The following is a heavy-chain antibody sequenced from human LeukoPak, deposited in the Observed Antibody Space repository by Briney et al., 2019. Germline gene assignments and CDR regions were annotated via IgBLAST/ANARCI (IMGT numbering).Heavy chain of an antibody. CDR3: AKDLWFGESAFDY. CDR2: ISYDGSNK. CDR1: GFTVSGYG. J-gene: IGHJ4*02. D-gene: IGHD3-10*01. V-gene: IGHV3-30*18. Sequence: QPRRSLRLSLSAPGFTVSGYGGHGVARAPGKGLGGVGVISYDGSNKYYADSVKGRFTISRDNSKNTLYLQMNSLRAEDTAVYYCAKDLWFGESAFDYWGQGTLVTVSS.